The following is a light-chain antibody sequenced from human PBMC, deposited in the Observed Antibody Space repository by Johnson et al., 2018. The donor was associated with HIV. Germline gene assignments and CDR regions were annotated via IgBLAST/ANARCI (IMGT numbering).Light chain of an antibody. J-gene: IGLJ1*01. CDR2: ENN. CDR3: GTFDSSLNAHYV. CDR1: SANIGNNY. Sequence: QSVLTQPPSVSAAPGQKVTISCSGSSANIGNNYVSWYQQLPGTAPKLLIYENNKRPSGIPDRFSGSKSGTSATLGITGLQTGDEADYYCGTFDSSLNAHYVFGTGTKITVL. V-gene: IGLV1-51*02.